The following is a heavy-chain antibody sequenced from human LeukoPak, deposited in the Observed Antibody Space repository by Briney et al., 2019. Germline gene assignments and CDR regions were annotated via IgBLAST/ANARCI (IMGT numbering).Heavy chain of an antibody. D-gene: IGHD4-17*01. Sequence: GGSLRLSCAASGFTFSSYGMHWVRQAPGKGLEWVAFIRYDGSNKYYADSVKGRFTFSRDNSKNTLYLQMNSLRAEDTAVYYCAKDLPDYGDYIEGYWGQGTLVTVSS. J-gene: IGHJ4*02. CDR1: GFTFSSYG. V-gene: IGHV3-30*02. CDR2: IRYDGSNK. CDR3: AKDLPDYGDYIEGY.